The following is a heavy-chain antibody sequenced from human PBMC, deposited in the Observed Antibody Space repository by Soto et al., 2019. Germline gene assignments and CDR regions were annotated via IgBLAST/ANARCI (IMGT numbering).Heavy chain of an antibody. J-gene: IGHJ4*02. CDR1: GFTFSDYY. V-gene: IGHV3-11*01. Sequence: QVQLVESGGGLVKPGGSLRLSCAASGFTFSDYYMSGIRQAPGKGLEWVSYISTSGSTINYADSVKGRFTISRDNAKISLYLQINSLGAEDTAVYYCASVSPPPDYWGQGTLVTVSS. CDR3: ASVSPPPDY. CDR2: ISTSGSTI.